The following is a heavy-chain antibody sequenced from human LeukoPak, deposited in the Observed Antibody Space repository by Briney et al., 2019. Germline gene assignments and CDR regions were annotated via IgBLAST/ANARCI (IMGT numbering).Heavy chain of an antibody. D-gene: IGHD2/OR15-2a*01. Sequence: SETLSLTCTGSGGSISTYYWSWIRQPPGKGLEWIGYVYYSGSTNYNPSLKSRVTISADTSKNQFSLRLSSVTAADTAVYYCARGLNNRKSGRRFDVFEIWGQGTMVTVSS. CDR2: VYYSGST. V-gene: IGHV4-59*01. CDR3: ARGLNNRKSGRRFDVFEI. J-gene: IGHJ3*02. CDR1: GGSISTYY.